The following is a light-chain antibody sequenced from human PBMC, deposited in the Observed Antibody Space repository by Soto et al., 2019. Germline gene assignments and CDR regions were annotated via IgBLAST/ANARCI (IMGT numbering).Light chain of an antibody. CDR3: AAWDDSLNGPV. CDR1: SSNIGSNT. CDR2: SNN. V-gene: IGLV1-44*01. Sequence: QSVLTQPPSASGTAGRRVTISCSGSSSNIGSNTVNWYQQLPGTAPKLLIYSNNQRPSGVPDRFSGSKSGTSASLAISGLQSEDEANYYCAAWDDSLNGPVFGGGTQLTV. J-gene: IGLJ2*01.